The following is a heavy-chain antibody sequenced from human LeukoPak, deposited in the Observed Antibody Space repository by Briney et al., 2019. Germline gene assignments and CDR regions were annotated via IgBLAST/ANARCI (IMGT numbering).Heavy chain of an antibody. D-gene: IGHD1-1*01. CDR2: IYTSGST. J-gene: IGHJ6*03. CDR3: ARSELDRYNWNDGYYYYYYMDV. V-gene: IGHV4-4*07. Sequence: SETLSLTCTVSGGSISSYYWSWIRQPAGKGLEWIGRIYTSGSTNYNPSLKSRVTMSVDTSKNQFSLKLSSVTAADTAVYYCARSELDRYNWNDGYYYYYYMDVWGKGTTVNVSS. CDR1: GGSISSYY.